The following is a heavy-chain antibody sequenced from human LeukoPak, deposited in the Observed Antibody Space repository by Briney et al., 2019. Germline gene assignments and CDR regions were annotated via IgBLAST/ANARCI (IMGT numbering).Heavy chain of an antibody. CDR3: ARQGMSTSSGYFLFDF. CDR2: IYYSGST. Sequence: SETLSLTCSVSGGSISSSSDCWGWIRQPPGKGLECIGSIYYSGSTYYNPSLKSRVTLSVDASKNQFSLTLRSVTAADTAVYYCARQGMSTSSGYFLFDFWGQGTLVTVSS. J-gene: IGHJ4*02. V-gene: IGHV4-39*01. CDR1: GGSISSSSDC. D-gene: IGHD6-19*01.